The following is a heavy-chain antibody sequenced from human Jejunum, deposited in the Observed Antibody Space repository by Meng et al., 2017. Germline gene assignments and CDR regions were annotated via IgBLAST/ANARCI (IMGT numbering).Heavy chain of an antibody. CDR3: ARGAIGTRPFDY. D-gene: IGHD2-21*01. Sequence: QVQLGEAGPGLVKPSGPLSLHCAVSGDTISTNLWNWGRQPPGKGLEWIGKIYPSGAFNYNPSLRRRVTISVDKSKNQVSLKLDSLTAADTAVYYCARGAIGTRPFDYWGQGTLVTVSS. V-gene: IGHV4-4*02. CDR1: GDTISTNL. CDR2: IYPSGAF. J-gene: IGHJ4*02.